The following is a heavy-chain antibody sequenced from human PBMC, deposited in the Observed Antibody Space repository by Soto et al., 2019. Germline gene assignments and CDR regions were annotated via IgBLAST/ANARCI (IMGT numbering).Heavy chain of an antibody. CDR3: ARRIVPAAAGVGMDV. J-gene: IGHJ6*02. D-gene: IGHD2-2*01. Sequence: VASVKVSCKASGYTFRDYDINWVRQATGQGLEWMGWMNPQSGKTGYAQKFQGRVTMTRNTSTNTAYMELSSLRSEDTAVYYCARRIVPAAAGVGMDVWGQGTTVTVSS. CDR2: MNPQSGKT. V-gene: IGHV1-8*01. CDR1: GYTFRDYD.